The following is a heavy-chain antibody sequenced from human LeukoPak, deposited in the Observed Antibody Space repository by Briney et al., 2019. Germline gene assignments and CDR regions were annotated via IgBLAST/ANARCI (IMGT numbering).Heavy chain of an antibody. CDR3: ARGDDDILTGYLGFDY. V-gene: IGHV4-4*07. Sequence: SETLSLTCTVSGGSISSYYWSWIRQPAGKGLEWIGRIYTSGSTNYNPSLKSRVTMSVDTSKNQFSLKLSSMTAADTAVYYCARGDDDILTGYLGFDYWGQGTLVTVSS. D-gene: IGHD3-9*01. CDR1: GGSISSYY. CDR2: IYTSGST. J-gene: IGHJ4*02.